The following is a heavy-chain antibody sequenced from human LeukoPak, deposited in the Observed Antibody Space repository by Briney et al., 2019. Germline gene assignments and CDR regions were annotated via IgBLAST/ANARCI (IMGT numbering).Heavy chain of an antibody. CDR2: ISSSSSTI. V-gene: IGHV3-48*02. J-gene: IGHJ3*02. CDR1: GFTFSSYS. D-gene: IGHD3-22*01. Sequence: GGSLRLSCAASGFTFSSYSMNWVRQAPGKGLEWVSYISSSSSTIYYADSVKGRLTISRDNAKNSLYLQMNSLRDEDTAVYYCARDRYYDSSGYWPFAFDIWGQGTMVTVSS. CDR3: ARDRYYDSSGYWPFAFDI.